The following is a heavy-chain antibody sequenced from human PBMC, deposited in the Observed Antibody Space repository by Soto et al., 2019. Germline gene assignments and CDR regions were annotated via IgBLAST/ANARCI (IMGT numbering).Heavy chain of an antibody. CDR1: GFTFSSYG. D-gene: IGHD3-10*01. V-gene: IGHV3-33*01. J-gene: IGHJ4*02. CDR2: IWYDGSNK. CDR3: ARDAFGEFGYFDY. Sequence: QVQLVESGGGVVQPGRSLRLSCAASGFTFSSYGMHWVRQAPGKGLEWVAVIWYDGSNKYYADSVKGRFTISRDNSKNTLYLEMNSLRAEDTAVYYFARDAFGEFGYFDYWCQGTLVSVSS.